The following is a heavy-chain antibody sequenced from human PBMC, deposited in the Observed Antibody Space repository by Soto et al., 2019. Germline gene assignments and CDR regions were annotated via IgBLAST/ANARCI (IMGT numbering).Heavy chain of an antibody. D-gene: IGHD3-9*01. V-gene: IGHV3-30-3*01. CDR2: ISYDGSIE. CDR3: ARGLRDFDWGLTFGY. Sequence: PGGSLRLSCAASGFTFKNYAMHWVRQAPGKGLEWVAVISYDGSIEFYADSVKGRSTISRDDFKNTMFLQMGSLRVEDTAVYYCARGLRDFDWGLTFGYWGQGTLVNVSS. J-gene: IGHJ4*02. CDR1: GFTFKNYA.